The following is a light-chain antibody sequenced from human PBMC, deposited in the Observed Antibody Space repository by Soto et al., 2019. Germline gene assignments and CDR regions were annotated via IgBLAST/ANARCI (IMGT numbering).Light chain of an antibody. CDR2: AVS. CDR3: QQSYSTPPT. CDR1: QSISNY. Sequence: DIQMTQSPSSLSASIGDRVTITCRASQSISNYLNWYQQKPGKAPKLLLSAVSKLQSGVPSRFSGSGSRTDFALTISFLQLEDFATYYCQQSYSTPPTFGQGTKVEIK. V-gene: IGKV1-39*01. J-gene: IGKJ2*01.